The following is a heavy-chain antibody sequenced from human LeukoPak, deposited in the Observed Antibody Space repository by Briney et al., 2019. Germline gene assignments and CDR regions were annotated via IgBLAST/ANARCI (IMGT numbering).Heavy chain of an antibody. V-gene: IGHV4-59*01. Sequence: SETLSLTCTVSGGSISSYYWSWIRQPPGKGLEWIGYIYYSESTNYNPSLKSRVTISIDTSKNQFSLKLSSVTAADTAVFYCAREMTNMGAFDIWGQGTMVTVSS. D-gene: IGHD4-11*01. J-gene: IGHJ3*02. CDR1: GGSISSYY. CDR2: IYYSEST. CDR3: AREMTNMGAFDI.